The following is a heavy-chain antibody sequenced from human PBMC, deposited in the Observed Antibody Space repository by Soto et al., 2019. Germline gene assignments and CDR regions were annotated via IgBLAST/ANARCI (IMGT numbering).Heavy chain of an antibody. CDR2: IKQDGSEK. J-gene: IGHJ6*03. CDR1: GFTFSSNW. CDR3: ACWGYSSSWSLYYYYYYYMDV. Sequence: PGGSLRLSCAASGFTFSSNWMSWVRQAPGKGLEWVANIKQDGSEKYYVDSVKGRFTISRDNAKNSLYLQMNSLRAEDTAVYYCACWGYSSSWSLYYYYYYYMDVWGKGTTVTVSS. D-gene: IGHD6-13*01. V-gene: IGHV3-7*01.